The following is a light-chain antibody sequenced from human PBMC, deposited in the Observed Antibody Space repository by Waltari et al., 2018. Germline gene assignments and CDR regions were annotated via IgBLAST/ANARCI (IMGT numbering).Light chain of an antibody. J-gene: IGLJ1*01. CDR2: DVT. CDR1: TSDVGYFNY. CDR3: SSYSSTSSLFV. Sequence: QSALTQPASVSGSPGQSITISCTGTTSDVGYFNYVSWYQQHPGKAPKLMIYDVTHRPSGFSNRFSGSRSVNTASLTISGLQAEDEADYYCSSYSSTSSLFVFGTGTKVTVL. V-gene: IGLV2-14*03.